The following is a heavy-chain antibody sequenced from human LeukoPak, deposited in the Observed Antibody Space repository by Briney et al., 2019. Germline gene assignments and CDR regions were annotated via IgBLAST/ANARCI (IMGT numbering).Heavy chain of an antibody. D-gene: IGHD3-9*01. J-gene: IGHJ4*02. V-gene: IGHV1-24*01. CDR2: FDPEDGET. Sequence: ASVKVSCKVSGYTLTESSMHWVRQAPGKGLEWMGGFDPEDGETIYAQKFQGRVTMTEDTSTDTAYMELSSLRSEDTAVYYCARDGTYYDILTAFDYWGQGTLVTVSS. CDR1: GYTLTESS. CDR3: ARDGTYYDILTAFDY.